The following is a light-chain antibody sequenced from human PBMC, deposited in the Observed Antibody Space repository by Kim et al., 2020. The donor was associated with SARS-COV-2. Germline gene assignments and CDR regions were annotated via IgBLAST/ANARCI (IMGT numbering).Light chain of an antibody. CDR3: QAWDSSAAV. J-gene: IGLJ2*01. V-gene: IGLV3-1*01. CDR1: KLGDKY. Sequence: SYELTQPPSVSVSPGQTARITCSGDKLGDKYAFWYQQKPGQSPVLVMFQHDKRPSGISQRFSGSNSGNTAILTISGTRPIDEADYYCQAWDSSAAVFGGGTQLTVL. CDR2: QHD.